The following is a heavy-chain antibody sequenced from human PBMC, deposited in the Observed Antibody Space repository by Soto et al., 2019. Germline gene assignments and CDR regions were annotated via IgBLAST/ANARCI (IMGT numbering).Heavy chain of an antibody. CDR2: IYHSGTT. Sequence: SETLSLTCAVSGYSISSGHYWGWIRQPPGKGLEWIGSIYHSGTTYYNRSLKSRVTVLVDTSKNQFSLKLTSVRSADTAVYYCARGDFSLAGRWDVWGQGTTVTVSS. J-gene: IGHJ6*02. CDR3: ARGDFSLAGRWDV. CDR1: GYSISSGHY. V-gene: IGHV4-38-2*01. D-gene: IGHD6-19*01.